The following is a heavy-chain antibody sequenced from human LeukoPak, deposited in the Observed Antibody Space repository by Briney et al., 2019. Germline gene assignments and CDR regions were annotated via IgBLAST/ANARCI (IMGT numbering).Heavy chain of an antibody. CDR3: ARTSFDWLSL. V-gene: IGHV3-11*01. CDR1: GFTFSSSS. CDR2: ISSSGSTI. Sequence: GGALRLSCAASGFTFSSSSMSWLRQAPGKGVEGVSYISSSGSTIYYADSVKGRFTISRDNAKNSLYLQMNSLRAEDTAVYYCARTSFDWLSLWGQGTLVTVSS. D-gene: IGHD3-9*01. J-gene: IGHJ4*02.